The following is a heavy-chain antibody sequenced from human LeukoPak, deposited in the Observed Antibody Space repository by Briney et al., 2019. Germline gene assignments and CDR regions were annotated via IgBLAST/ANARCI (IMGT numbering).Heavy chain of an antibody. CDR1: GFTFSSYA. CDR3: AKDYYDSSGYYYDY. Sequence: PGGSLRLSCAASGFTFSSYAMSWVRQAPGKGLEWVSAISGSGGSTYYADSVKGRFTISRDNSKNTLYLQTNSLRAEDTAVYNCAKDYYDSSGYYYDYWGQGTLVTVSS. D-gene: IGHD3-22*01. J-gene: IGHJ4*02. CDR2: ISGSGGST. V-gene: IGHV3-23*01.